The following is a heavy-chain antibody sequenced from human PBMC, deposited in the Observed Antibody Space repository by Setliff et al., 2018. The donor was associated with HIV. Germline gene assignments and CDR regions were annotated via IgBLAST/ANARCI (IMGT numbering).Heavy chain of an antibody. V-gene: IGHV4-34*01. CDR3: ARGLSSPFAAGL. CDR1: GGSLSDYY. D-gene: IGHD6-13*01. J-gene: IGHJ4*02. CDR2: IHSSGNT. Sequence: SETLSLTCAVYGGSLSDYYWSWIRQPPGKGLEWLGEIHSSGNTNYSPSLKGRVTISVDTPKDQFSLKLSSLTSADTAVYYCARGLSSPFAAGLWGQGTLVTVSS.